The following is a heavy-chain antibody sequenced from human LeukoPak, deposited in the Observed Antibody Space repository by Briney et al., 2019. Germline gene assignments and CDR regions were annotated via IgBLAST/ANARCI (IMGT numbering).Heavy chain of an antibody. V-gene: IGHV4-39*07. Sequence: PSETLSLTCTVSGGSISSSSYYWGWIRQSPGKGLEWIASINYSGSTNYNPSLKSRVTISVDTSKNQFSLKLSSVTAADTAVYYCARTYCSGGYEEYYYYMDVWGKGTTVTISS. J-gene: IGHJ6*03. CDR3: ARTYCSGGYEEYYYYMDV. CDR1: GGSISSSSYY. D-gene: IGHD2-15*01. CDR2: INYSGST.